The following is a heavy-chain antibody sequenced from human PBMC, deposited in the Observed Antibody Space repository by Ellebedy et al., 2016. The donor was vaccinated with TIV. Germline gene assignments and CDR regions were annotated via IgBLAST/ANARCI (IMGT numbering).Heavy chain of an antibody. CDR2: ITGGVANT. Sequence: GGSLRLSXAASGFSFSNDAMSWVRQAPGKGLEWVSAITGGVANTYYADSVKGRFTISRDNSRTTLYLQMNSLRAEVTAVYYCARGGLNYFDYWGQGTLVTVSS. CDR1: GFSFSNDA. D-gene: IGHD5-12*01. J-gene: IGHJ4*02. CDR3: ARGGLNYFDY. V-gene: IGHV3-23*01.